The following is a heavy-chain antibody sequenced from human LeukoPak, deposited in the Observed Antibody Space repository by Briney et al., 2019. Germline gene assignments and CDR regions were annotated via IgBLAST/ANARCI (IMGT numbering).Heavy chain of an antibody. Sequence: GGSLRLSCAASGFTLSNAWMSWVRQAPGKGLEWVGRIKSKTDGGTTDYAAPVKGRFTIPRDDSKNTLYLQMNSLKTEDTAVYYCNTVTIAVGYYYYYMDVWGKGTTVTVSS. J-gene: IGHJ6*03. CDR3: NTVTIAVGYYYYYMDV. V-gene: IGHV3-15*01. D-gene: IGHD3-9*01. CDR1: GFTLSNAW. CDR2: IKSKTDGGTT.